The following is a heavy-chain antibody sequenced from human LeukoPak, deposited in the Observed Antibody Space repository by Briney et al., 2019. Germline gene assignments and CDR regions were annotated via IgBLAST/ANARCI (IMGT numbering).Heavy chain of an antibody. V-gene: IGHV4-39*01. Sequence: SDTLALTCIVSGGSLSRSTYYWGWIGQPPGKGLQWIGNIFYSGSTYSNPSLESRLTMSVDTSKNKFSLKLSSVTAADTAVYYCARVITLIAGNWFDPWGQGTLVTVSS. CDR2: IFYSGST. CDR1: GGSLSRSTYY. D-gene: IGHD3-22*01. CDR3: ARVITLIAGNWFDP. J-gene: IGHJ5*02.